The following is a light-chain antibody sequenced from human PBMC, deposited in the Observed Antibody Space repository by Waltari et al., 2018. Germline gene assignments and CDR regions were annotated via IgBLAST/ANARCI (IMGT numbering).Light chain of an antibody. CDR2: ADS. J-gene: IGLJ2*01. V-gene: IGLV3-21*02. CDR1: SIGTKY. Sequence: TQSPSVSAVSGQTARITCGGDSIGTKYVHWYHQKPAQAPVQVIYADSKRPSGIPERFSGSNSGNTATLTISGVEAGDEADYYCQVWDSSSDHYIFGGGTRLTVL. CDR3: QVWDSSSDHYI.